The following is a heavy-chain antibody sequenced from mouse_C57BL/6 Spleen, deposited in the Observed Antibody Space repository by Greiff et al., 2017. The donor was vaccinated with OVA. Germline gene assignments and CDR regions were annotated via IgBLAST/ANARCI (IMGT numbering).Heavy chain of an antibody. CDR1: GYTFTSYW. CDR2: IHPNSGST. D-gene: IGHD2-5*01. CDR3: ARDRSNYEGYAMDY. J-gene: IGHJ4*01. Sequence: VQLQQPGAELVKPGASVKLSCKASGYTFTSYWMHWVKQRPGQGLEWIGMIHPNSGSTNYNEKFKSKATLTVDKSSSTAYMQLSSLTSEDSAVDYCARDRSNYEGYAMDYWGQGTSGTVSS. V-gene: IGHV1-64*01.